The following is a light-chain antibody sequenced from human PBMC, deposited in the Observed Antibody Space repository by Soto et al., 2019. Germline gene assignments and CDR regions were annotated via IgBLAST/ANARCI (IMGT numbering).Light chain of an antibody. V-gene: IGKV3-20*01. J-gene: IGKJ1*01. Sequence: EIVLTQSPGTLSLSPGERATLSCRASQSVTSNYLAWYQQKPGQTPRLLIFGASTRATGIPDRFSGSGFGTDFTLTISRLEPEDFAVYYCQQYGSSPPTFGQGTKVEIK. CDR3: QQYGSSPPT. CDR2: GAS. CDR1: QSVTSNY.